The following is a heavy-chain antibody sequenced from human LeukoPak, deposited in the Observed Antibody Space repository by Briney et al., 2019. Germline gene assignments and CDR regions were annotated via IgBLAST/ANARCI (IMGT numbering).Heavy chain of an antibody. CDR1: GFTFGDYA. Sequence: GRSLRLSCTASGFTFGDYAMNWVRQAPGKGLEWVASIRSKPYGGTREYAASVRGRFTISRDDSKSIAYLQMNSLKTEDTAVYYCSREYPVWGSSYYYGMDVWGQGTTVTVSS. CDR2: IRSKPYGGTR. J-gene: IGHJ6*02. D-gene: IGHD3-16*01. CDR3: SREYPVWGSSYYYGMDV. V-gene: IGHV3-49*04.